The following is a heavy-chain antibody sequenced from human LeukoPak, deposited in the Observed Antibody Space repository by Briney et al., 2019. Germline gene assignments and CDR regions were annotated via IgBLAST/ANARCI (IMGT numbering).Heavy chain of an antibody. V-gene: IGHV3-21*01. Sequence: GGSLRLSCAASGFTFSSYSMNWVRQAPGKGLEWVSSISSSSSYIYYADSVRGRFTISRDNAKNSLYLQMNSLRAEDTAVYYCARDRSHYYDSSGYSDYFDYWGQGTLVTVSS. CDR3: ARDRSHYYDSSGYSDYFDY. CDR2: ISSSSSYI. J-gene: IGHJ4*02. CDR1: GFTFSSYS. D-gene: IGHD3-22*01.